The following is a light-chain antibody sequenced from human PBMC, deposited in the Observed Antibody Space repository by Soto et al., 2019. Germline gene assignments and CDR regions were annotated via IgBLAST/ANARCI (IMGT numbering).Light chain of an antibody. CDR1: SSNIGSNY. J-gene: IGLJ3*02. Sequence: QSVLTQPPSASGTPGQTGTLSSSGSSSNIGSNYVFWYQHLPGTAPKLLIYGNNQRPSGVPDRFAGSRSGTSASLAISGLRREDEADYYCAVWDDSLSGVVFGGGTKLTVL. CDR3: AVWDDSLSGVV. CDR2: GNN. V-gene: IGLV1-47*01.